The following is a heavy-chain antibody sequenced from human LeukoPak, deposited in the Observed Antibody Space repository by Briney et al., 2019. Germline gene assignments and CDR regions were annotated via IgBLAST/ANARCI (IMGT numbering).Heavy chain of an antibody. CDR2: VDPEDGEI. V-gene: IGHV1-69-2*01. Sequence: GATVKISCKASGYTFTDYYMHWVQQAPGKGLEWMGRVDPEDGEIIYAQKFQGRVTMTEDTSTDTAYMELSSLRSEDTAVYYCATWTRYHLLYGAMDVWGKGTTVTVSS. CDR3: ATWTRYHLLYGAMDV. D-gene: IGHD2-2*02. J-gene: IGHJ6*03. CDR1: GYTFTDYY.